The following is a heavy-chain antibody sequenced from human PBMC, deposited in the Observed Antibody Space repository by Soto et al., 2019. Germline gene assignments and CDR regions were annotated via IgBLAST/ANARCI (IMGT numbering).Heavy chain of an antibody. CDR1: GFTFSSYS. CDR3: ARERGIVVVPAANYYYGMDV. Sequence: GGSLRLSCAASGFTFSSYSMNWVRQAPGKGLEWVSSISSSSSYIYYADSVKGRFTISRDNAKNSLYLQMNRLRAEDTAVYCCARERGIVVVPAANYYYGMDVLGQRTMV. CDR2: ISSSSSYI. V-gene: IGHV3-21*01. J-gene: IGHJ6*02. D-gene: IGHD2-2*01.